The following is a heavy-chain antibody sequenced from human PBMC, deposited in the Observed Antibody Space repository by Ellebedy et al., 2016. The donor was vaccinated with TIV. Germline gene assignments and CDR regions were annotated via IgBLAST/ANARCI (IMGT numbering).Heavy chain of an antibody. CDR2: INHSGST. V-gene: IGHV4-34*01. D-gene: IGHD4-17*01. CDR3: ARGLYGDYALDY. Sequence: SETLSLXXAVYGGSFSGYYWSWIRQPPGKGLEWIGEINHSGSTNYNPSLKSRVTISVDTSKNQFSLKLSSVTAADTAVYYCARGLYGDYALDYWGQGTLVTVSS. CDR1: GGSFSGYY. J-gene: IGHJ4*02.